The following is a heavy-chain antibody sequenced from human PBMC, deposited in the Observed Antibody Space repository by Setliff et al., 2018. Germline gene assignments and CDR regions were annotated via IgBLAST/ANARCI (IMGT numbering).Heavy chain of an antibody. CDR2: INPDTGYS. CDR1: GYTFTGPY. D-gene: IGHD2-15*01. CDR3: ATRGFCSGGICYNWFDP. V-gene: IGHV1-2*02. J-gene: IGHJ5*02. Sequence: ASVKVSCKASGYTFTGPYMHWVRQAPGQGLEWMGWINPDTGYSKYAQKFQGRVTLTRDTSLTTAYMELSSLRSEDTAMYFCATRGFCSGGICYNWFDPWGQGTLVTVSS.